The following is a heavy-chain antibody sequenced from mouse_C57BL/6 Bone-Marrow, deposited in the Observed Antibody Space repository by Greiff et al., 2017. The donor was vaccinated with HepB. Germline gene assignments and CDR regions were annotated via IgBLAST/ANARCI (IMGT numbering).Heavy chain of an antibody. J-gene: IGHJ2*01. CDR3: ARRGIYYGNYDY. V-gene: IGHV3-6*01. D-gene: IGHD2-1*01. Sequence: VQLKESGPGLVKPSQSLSLTCSVTGYSITSGYYWNWIRQFPGNKLEWMGYISYDGSNNYNPSLKNRISITRDTSKNQFFLKLNSVTTEDTATYYCARRGIYYGNYDYWGQGTTLTVSS. CDR2: ISYDGSN. CDR1: GYSITSGYY.